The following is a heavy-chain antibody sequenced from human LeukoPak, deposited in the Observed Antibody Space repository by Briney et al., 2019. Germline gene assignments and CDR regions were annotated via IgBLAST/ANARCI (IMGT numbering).Heavy chain of an antibody. CDR2: IWYDGSNK. CDR3: AREYSRADAFDI. J-gene: IGHJ3*02. CDR1: GFTFSSYG. Sequence: GGSLRLSCAASGFTFSSYGMHWVRQAPGKGLEWVAVIWYDGSNKYYADSVKGRFTISRDNSKNTLYLQMNSLRAEDTAVYYCAREYSRADAFDIWGQGTLVTVSS. D-gene: IGHD2-15*01. V-gene: IGHV3-33*01.